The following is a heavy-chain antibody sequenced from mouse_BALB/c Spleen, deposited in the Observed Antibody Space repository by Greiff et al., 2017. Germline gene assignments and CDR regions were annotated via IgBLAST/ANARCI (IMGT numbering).Heavy chain of an antibody. J-gene: IGHJ4*01. V-gene: IGHV14-3*02. CDR3: ARDYYGSRYAMDY. CDR2: IDPTNGNT. Sequence: EVQLQESGAELVKPGASVKLSCTASGFNIKDTYMHWVKQRPEQGLEWIGRIDPTNGNTKYDPKFQGKATITADTSSNTAYLQLSSLTSEDTAVYYCARDYYGSRYAMDYWGQGTSVTVSS. CDR1: GFNIKDTY. D-gene: IGHD1-1*01.